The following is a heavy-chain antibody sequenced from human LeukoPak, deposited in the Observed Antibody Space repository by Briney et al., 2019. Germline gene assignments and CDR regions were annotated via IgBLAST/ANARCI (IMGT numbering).Heavy chain of an antibody. CDR2: HYSDGSST. Sequence: PGGSLRLSCAASGFTLSSYWMQWVRQAPGKGLVWVSRHYSDGSSTTYADSVKGRFTISTDNAKNTLYLQMNSLRAEDTAVYYCVRGVYSMDVWGQGTTVTVSS. CDR1: GFTLSSYW. CDR3: VRGVYSMDV. V-gene: IGHV3-74*03. J-gene: IGHJ6*02.